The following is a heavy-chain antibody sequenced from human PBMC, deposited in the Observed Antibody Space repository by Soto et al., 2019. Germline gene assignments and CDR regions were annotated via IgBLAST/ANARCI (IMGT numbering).Heavy chain of an antibody. J-gene: IGHJ4*02. CDR1: AFTFSDYY. Sequence: GGSLRLSCAASAFTFSDYYMSWIRQAPGKGLEWVSYISSSGTTIFYADSLRGRFTISRDNAKKSLYLQMNSLRGEDTAVYYCAREPSNWNYCFDYWGQGTLVTVSS. CDR3: AREPSNWNYCFDY. V-gene: IGHV3-11*01. D-gene: IGHD1-7*01. CDR2: ISSSGTTI.